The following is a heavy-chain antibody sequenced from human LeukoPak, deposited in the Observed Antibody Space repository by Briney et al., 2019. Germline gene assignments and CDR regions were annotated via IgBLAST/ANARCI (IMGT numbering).Heavy chain of an antibody. V-gene: IGHV4-34*01. CDR2: YNHFGST. D-gene: IGHD3-10*01. Sequence: SETLSLTCAVSGGSFSGFYWSWIRQTPGKGLEWIGEYNHFGSTNYNPSLNDRVTISVDKFKNQFSLTLSSVTAADTAVYYCARGNRQLAYYGSGSRLPYDYWGQGSLVTVSS. CDR3: ARGNRQLAYYGSGSRLPYDY. CDR1: GGSFSGFY. J-gene: IGHJ4*02.